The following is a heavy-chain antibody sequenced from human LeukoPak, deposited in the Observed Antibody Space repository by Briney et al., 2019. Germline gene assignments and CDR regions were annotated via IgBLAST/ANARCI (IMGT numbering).Heavy chain of an antibody. Sequence: GGSLRLSCAASGFTFSNFWMSWVRQAPGEGLEWVANIKQDGSEKYYVDSVKGRFTISRDNAKNSVYLQMNSLRADDTAVYYCARGLATAAAYWGQGTLVTVSS. CDR3: ARGLATAAAY. D-gene: IGHD6-13*01. CDR1: GFTFSNFW. CDR2: IKQDGSEK. J-gene: IGHJ4*02. V-gene: IGHV3-7*01.